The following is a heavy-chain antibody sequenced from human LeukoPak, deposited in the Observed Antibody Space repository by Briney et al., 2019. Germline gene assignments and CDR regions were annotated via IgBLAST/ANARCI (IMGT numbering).Heavy chain of an antibody. CDR2: INPSGSST. CDR1: GYTFTSYY. J-gene: IGHJ6*02. CDR3: ARAPRYYDFWSGYWPPWNYYGMDV. V-gene: IGHV1-46*01. Sequence: ASVKVSCKASGYTFTSYYMHWVRQAPGQGLEWMGIINPSGSSTSYAQKFQGRVTMTRDTSTSTVYMELSSLRSEDTAVYYCARAPRYYDFWSGYWPPWNYYGMDVWGQGTTVTVSS. D-gene: IGHD3-3*01.